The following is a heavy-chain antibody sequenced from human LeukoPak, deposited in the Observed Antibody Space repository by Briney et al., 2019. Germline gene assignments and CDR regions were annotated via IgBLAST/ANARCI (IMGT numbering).Heavy chain of an antibody. CDR2: IRTKSEGTI. J-gene: IGHJ4*02. V-gene: IGHV3-15*01. D-gene: IGHD6-19*01. CDR3: TIDSNSGWTGY. CDR1: GFTFSNAW. Sequence: GGSLRLSCAASGFTFSNAWMSWVRQVPGKGPEWVGRIRTKSEGTIEYAAPVKGRFTISRDDSKNTLYLQMNSLESEDTAVYYCTIDSNSGWTGYWGQGTLVTVSS.